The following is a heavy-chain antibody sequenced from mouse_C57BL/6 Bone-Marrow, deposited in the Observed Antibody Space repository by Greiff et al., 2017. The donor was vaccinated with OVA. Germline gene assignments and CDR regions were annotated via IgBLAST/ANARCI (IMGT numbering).Heavy chain of an antibody. CDR1: GYTFPDYE. D-gene: IGHD2-3*01. V-gene: IGHV1-15*01. CDR2: VDPETGGT. CDR3: TREGWLLLAD. J-gene: IGHJ3*01. Sequence: VHLVESGAELVRPGASVTLSCKASGYTFPDYEMHWVKQTPVHGLAWIGAVDPETGGTASHQKFKGKAILTADKSSSTAYMVLRSLTSEDAAVDYCTREGWLLLADWGQGTLVTVSA.